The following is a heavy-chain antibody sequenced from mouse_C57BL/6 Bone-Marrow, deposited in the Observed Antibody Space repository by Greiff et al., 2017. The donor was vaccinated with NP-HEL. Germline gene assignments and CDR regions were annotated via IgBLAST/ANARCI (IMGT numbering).Heavy chain of an antibody. CDR3: VRERSGDYGSSYYAMDY. CDR1: GFTFNTYA. J-gene: IGHJ4*01. Sequence: EVQGVESGGGLVQPKGSLKLSCAASGFTFNTYAMHWVRQAPGKGLEWVARIRSKSSNYATYYADSVKDRFTISRDDSQSMLYLQMNNLKTEDTAMYYCVRERSGDYGSSYYAMDYWGQGTSVTVSS. CDR2: IRSKSSNYAT. D-gene: IGHD1-1*01. V-gene: IGHV10-3*01.